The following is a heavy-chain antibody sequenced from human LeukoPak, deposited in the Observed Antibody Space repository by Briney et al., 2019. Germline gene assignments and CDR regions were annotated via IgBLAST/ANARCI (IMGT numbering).Heavy chain of an antibody. J-gene: IGHJ3*01. CDR2: INHSGST. V-gene: IGHV4-34*01. CDR3: AREGYYDSPP. CDR1: GGSFSGYY. D-gene: IGHD3-22*01. Sequence: SETLSLTCAVYGGSFSGYYWSWIPQPPGKGLEWIGEINHSGSTNYNPSLKSRVTISVDTSKNQSSLKLSSVTAADTAVYNCAREGYYDSPPWGQGTMVTVSS.